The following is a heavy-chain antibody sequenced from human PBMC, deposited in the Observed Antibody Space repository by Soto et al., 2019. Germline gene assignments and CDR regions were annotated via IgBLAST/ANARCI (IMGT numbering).Heavy chain of an antibody. CDR2: IIPMFDTA. Sequence: QVQLVQSGAEVKKPGSSVTVSCKASGGTFSSYAISWVRQAPGQGLEWMGKIIPMFDTANYAQKFQGRVTITADKSTRAAYMELSSLRSVDTAVYYCARAVVVTAILYQYYGMDAWGQGTTVTVSS. CDR1: GGTFSSYA. J-gene: IGHJ6*02. CDR3: ARAVVVTAILYQYYGMDA. V-gene: IGHV1-69*14. D-gene: IGHD2-21*02.